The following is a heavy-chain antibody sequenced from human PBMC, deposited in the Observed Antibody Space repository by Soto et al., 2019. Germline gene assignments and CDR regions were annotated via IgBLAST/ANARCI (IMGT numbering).Heavy chain of an antibody. J-gene: IGHJ4*02. V-gene: IGHV3-33*08. Sequence: GGSLRLSCAASGFTFKSYGMHWVRQAPGKGLEWVAVIWYDGSNKYYADSVKGRFTISRDNSKNTLYLQMNSLRAEDTAVYYCARGPLAAAGKLVAAFDYWGQGTLVTVPQ. CDR2: IWYDGSNK. CDR3: ARGPLAAAGKLVAAFDY. D-gene: IGHD6-13*01. CDR1: GFTFKSYG.